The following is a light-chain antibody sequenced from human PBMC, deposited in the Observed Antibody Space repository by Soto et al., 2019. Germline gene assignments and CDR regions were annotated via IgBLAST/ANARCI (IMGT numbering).Light chain of an antibody. Sequence: SYELTQPPSVSVAPGQAAKVTCGGNNIGTKSVHWYQQKPGQAPVLVVYDNSDRPSGIPERFSGSNSGNTATLTISRVEAGDEADYYCQVWDFNSVHPVVFGGGTKLTVL. CDR2: DNS. CDR3: QVWDFNSVHPVV. CDR1: NIGTKS. J-gene: IGLJ2*01. V-gene: IGLV3-21*02.